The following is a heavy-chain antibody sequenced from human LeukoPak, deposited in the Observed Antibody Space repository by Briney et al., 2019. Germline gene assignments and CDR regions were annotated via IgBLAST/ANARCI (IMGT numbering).Heavy chain of an antibody. CDR2: ISARADST. CDR1: GFTFCDYN. Sequence: GGSLRLSRAASGFTFCDYNMSWVCQAPGKGLEWVSGISARADSTYYTDSVKGRVTISRDNSKNTLFLQLNSLRAEDAAVYYCAKTYMWSIDAFHIWGQGTMVTVSS. CDR3: AKTYMWSIDAFHI. D-gene: IGHD2-8*02. V-gene: IGHV3-23*01. J-gene: IGHJ3*02.